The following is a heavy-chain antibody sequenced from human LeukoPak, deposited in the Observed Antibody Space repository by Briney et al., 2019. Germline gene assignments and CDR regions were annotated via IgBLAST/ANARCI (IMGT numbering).Heavy chain of an antibody. J-gene: IGHJ5*02. CDR2: ISSSGSTI. D-gene: IGHD4-17*01. CDR1: GFTFSSYE. Sequence: GGSLRLSCAASGFTFSSYEMNWVRQAPGKGLEWVSYISSSGSTIYYADSVKGRFTISRDNAKNSLYLQMNSLRAEDTAVYYCARGTEGYGDAPLNWFDPWGQGTLVTVSS. V-gene: IGHV3-48*03. CDR3: ARGTEGYGDAPLNWFDP.